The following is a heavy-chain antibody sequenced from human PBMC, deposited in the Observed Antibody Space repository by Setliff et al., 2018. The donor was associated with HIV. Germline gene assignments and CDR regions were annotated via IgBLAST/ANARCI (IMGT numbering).Heavy chain of an antibody. CDR3: ARRDGYSYGFYFDY. D-gene: IGHD5-18*01. CDR2: IHYSGST. CDR1: GGSISSSTYY. J-gene: IGHJ4*02. Sequence: PSETLSLTCTVSGGSISSSTYYWGWIHQPPGKGLEWIGTIHYSGSTYYNPSLKSRLTISVDTSKNQFSLKLSSVTAADTAVYYCARRDGYSYGFYFDYWGQGTLVTVSS. V-gene: IGHV4-39*01.